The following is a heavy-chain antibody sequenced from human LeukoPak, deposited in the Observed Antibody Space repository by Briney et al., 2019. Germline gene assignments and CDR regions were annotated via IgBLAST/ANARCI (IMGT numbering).Heavy chain of an antibody. V-gene: IGHV1-18*01. J-gene: IGHJ3*02. CDR3: AREVSRGGFDAFDI. Sequence: ASVKVSCKVSGYTLTELSMHWVRQAPGQGLEWMGWISAYNGNTNYAQKLQGRVTMTTDTSTSTAYMELRSLRSDDTAVYYCAREVSRGGFDAFDIWGQGTMVTVSS. D-gene: IGHD2-15*01. CDR2: ISAYNGNT. CDR1: GYTLTELS.